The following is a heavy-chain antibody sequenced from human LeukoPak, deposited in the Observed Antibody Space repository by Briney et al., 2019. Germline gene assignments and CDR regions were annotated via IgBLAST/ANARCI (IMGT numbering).Heavy chain of an antibody. Sequence: SETLSLTCTVSGGSISSYYWSWIRQPPGKGLEWIGEIYHSGSTNYNPSLKSRVTISVDKSKNQFSLKLSSVTAADTAVYYCARLSGDYWGQGTLFTVSS. CDR3: ARLSGDY. CDR2: IYHSGST. D-gene: IGHD6-25*01. V-gene: IGHV4-59*12. CDR1: GGSISSYY. J-gene: IGHJ4*02.